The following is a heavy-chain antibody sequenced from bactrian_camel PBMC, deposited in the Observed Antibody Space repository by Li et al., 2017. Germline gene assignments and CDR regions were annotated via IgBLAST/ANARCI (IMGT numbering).Heavy chain of an antibody. V-gene: IGHV3S26*01. Sequence: QLVESGGGSALAGGSVRLSCAASGYTFNTYSWFRQAPGKEREGAASNDGAGSTSYADSVKGRFTISRDNAKNTLFLQMNSLKPEDTGIYFCAYARERCAGGYCIRDDFATFGQGTQVTVS. CDR2: NDGAGST. D-gene: IGHD2*01. CDR1: GYTFNTYS. J-gene: IGHJ4*01.